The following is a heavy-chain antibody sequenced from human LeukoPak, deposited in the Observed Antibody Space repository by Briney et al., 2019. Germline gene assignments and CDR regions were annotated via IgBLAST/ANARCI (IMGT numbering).Heavy chain of an antibody. CDR3: ARGGGDSSGYYPRYFDY. V-gene: IGHV1-18*01. J-gene: IGHJ4*02. Sequence: ASVTVSCKASGHTFTTHGVGWVRQAPGQGLEWKGWISADKANTKYAQNVQGRLTMTTDTSTSTAYMELRSLRSDDTAVYYCARGGGDSSGYYPRYFDYWGQGTLVTVSS. D-gene: IGHD3-22*01. CDR2: ISADKANT. CDR1: GHTFTTHG.